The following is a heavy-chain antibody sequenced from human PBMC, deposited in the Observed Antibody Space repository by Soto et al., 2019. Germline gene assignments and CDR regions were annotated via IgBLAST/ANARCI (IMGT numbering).Heavy chain of an antibody. V-gene: IGHV3-74*01. CDR1: GFTLNSFF. J-gene: IGHJ5*02. CDR2: ISNDGSST. CDR3: VRDQDSRGYSVFNL. D-gene: IGHD3-22*01. Sequence: QPGGSLRLSCAASGFTLNSFFMHWVRHAPGKGLMWVSRISNDGSSTTYADSMKGRFTISRDNARNTLYLQMNSLRADDTAVYFFVRDQDSRGYSVFNLWAQGAQVPVSS.